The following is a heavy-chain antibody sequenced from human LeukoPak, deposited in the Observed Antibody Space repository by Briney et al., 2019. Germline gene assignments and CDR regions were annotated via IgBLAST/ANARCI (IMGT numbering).Heavy chain of an antibody. V-gene: IGHV3-21*01. CDR2: ISSSSYI. D-gene: IGHD6-13*01. Sequence: GGSLRLSCAASGFTFSSYSMNWVRQAPGKGLEWVSSISSSSYIYYADSVKGRFTISRDNAKNSLYLQMNSLRAEDTAVYYCARDLGEDSSSRYIGAFDIWGQGTMVTVSS. J-gene: IGHJ3*02. CDR1: GFTFSSYS. CDR3: ARDLGEDSSSRYIGAFDI.